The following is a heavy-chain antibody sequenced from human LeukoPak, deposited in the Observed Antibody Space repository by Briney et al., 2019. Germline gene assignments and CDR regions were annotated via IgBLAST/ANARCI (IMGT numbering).Heavy chain of an antibody. Sequence: SETLSLTCTVSGGSISSYYWSWIRQPPGKGLEWIGYIYYSGSTNYNPSLKSRVTISVDTSKNQFSLKLSSVTAADTAVYYCAREPEAARPYSWFDPWGQGTLVTVSS. CDR1: GGSISSYY. D-gene: IGHD6-6*01. CDR3: AREPEAARPYSWFDP. J-gene: IGHJ5*02. V-gene: IGHV4-59*01. CDR2: IYYSGST.